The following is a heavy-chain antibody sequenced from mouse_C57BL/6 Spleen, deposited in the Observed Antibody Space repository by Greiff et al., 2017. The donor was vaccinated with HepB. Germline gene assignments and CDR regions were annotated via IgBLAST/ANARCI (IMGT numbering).Heavy chain of an antibody. CDR1: GYSITSGYG. V-gene: IGHV3-2*02. CDR2: ISYSGST. J-gene: IGHJ2*01. CDR3: ARTARIKY. Sequence: EVQLQQSGPGLVKPSQSLSLTCTVTGYSITSGYGWNWIRQFPGNKLEWMGYISYSGSTNYNPSLKSLISITRDTSKNQFFLQLNSVTTEDTATYYCARTARIKYWGQGTTLTVSS. D-gene: IGHD1-2*01.